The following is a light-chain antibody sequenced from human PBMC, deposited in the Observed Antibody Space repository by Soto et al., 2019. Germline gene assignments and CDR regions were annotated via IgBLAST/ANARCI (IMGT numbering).Light chain of an antibody. V-gene: IGKV3-15*01. J-gene: IGKJ5*01. CDR1: QNIRSK. CDR2: GAS. Sequence: EIVMTQSPATLSVSPGEGATLSCRASQNIRSKLAWYQQKPGQAPRLLISGASTRATGIPVRFSGSGSGTEFALAISSLQSEDFAVYYCQQYENWPSITFGQGTRLRL. CDR3: QQYENWPSIT.